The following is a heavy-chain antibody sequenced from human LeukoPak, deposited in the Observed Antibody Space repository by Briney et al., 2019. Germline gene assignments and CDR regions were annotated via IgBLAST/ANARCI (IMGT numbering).Heavy chain of an antibody. CDR3: ARDYDDFWSGYILGGFDI. V-gene: IGHV3-7*01. Sequence: PGGSLRLSCAASGFPFSSYWMAWVRQAPGKGLEWVANIKQDGSEKYYVDSVKGRFTISRDNAKNSLYLQMNSLRAEDTAVYYCARDYDDFWSGYILGGFDIWGQGTMVTVSS. CDR2: IKQDGSEK. D-gene: IGHD3-3*01. J-gene: IGHJ3*02. CDR1: GFPFSSYW.